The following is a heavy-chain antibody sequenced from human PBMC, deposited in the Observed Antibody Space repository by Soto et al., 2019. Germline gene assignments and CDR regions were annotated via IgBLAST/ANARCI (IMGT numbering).Heavy chain of an antibody. V-gene: IGHV4-39*01. CDR3: ARQCRGVTCHWFVP. Sequence: QLQLQELGPGLVKPSDTLSLTCTVSSGSISSTIYSWDWIRQPPGKGLEWIGSIFYSGSTYYNPSLKSRVTISVDTSKNQFSLTLTSVTAADTAVYYCARQCRGVTCHWFVPWGQGTLVTVSS. CDR2: IFYSGST. CDR1: SGSISSTIYS. J-gene: IGHJ5*02. D-gene: IGHD2-15*01.